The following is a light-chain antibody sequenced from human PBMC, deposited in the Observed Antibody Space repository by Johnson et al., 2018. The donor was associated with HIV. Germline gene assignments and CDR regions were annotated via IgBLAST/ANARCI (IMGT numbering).Light chain of an antibody. CDR3: GTWDASLSVNV. CDR1: SSNIGNNY. Sequence: QSVLTQPPSVSAAPGQKVTISCSGSSSNIGNNYVSWYQQLPGTAPKLLIYDNNKRPSGIPDRFSGSKSGTSATLGITGLQSGDEADYYCGTWDASLSVNVFGTGPNVTVL. J-gene: IGLJ1*01. CDR2: DNN. V-gene: IGLV1-51*01.